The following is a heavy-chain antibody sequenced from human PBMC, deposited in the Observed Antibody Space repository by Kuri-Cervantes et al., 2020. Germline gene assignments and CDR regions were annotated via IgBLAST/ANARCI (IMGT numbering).Heavy chain of an antibody. D-gene: IGHD6-13*01. CDR1: SGSISSGTFY. CDR3: ARHAPSAAGTRKPFFDY. CDR2: INYSGTT. J-gene: IGHJ4*02. Sequence: GSLRLSCTVSSGSISSGTFYWGWIRQPPGKGLEWIGSINYSGTTYYTPSLKSRVTISVDTSKNQFSLRLRSVTAADTAVYYCARHAPSAAGTRKPFFDYWGQGTLVTVSS. V-gene: IGHV4-39*01.